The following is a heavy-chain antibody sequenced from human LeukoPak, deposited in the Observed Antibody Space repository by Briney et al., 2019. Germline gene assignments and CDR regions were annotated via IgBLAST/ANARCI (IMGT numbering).Heavy chain of an antibody. J-gene: IGHJ3*02. CDR2: ISYDRSNK. Sequence: PGRSLRLSCAASGFTFSSYGMHWVRQAPGKGLEWVAVISYDRSNKYYADSVKGRFTISRDNSKNTLYLQMNSLRAEDTAVYYCAKGRAYYDSSGYYLTENAFDIWGQGTMVTVSS. V-gene: IGHV3-30*18. D-gene: IGHD3-22*01. CDR3: AKGRAYYDSSGYYLTENAFDI. CDR1: GFTFSSYG.